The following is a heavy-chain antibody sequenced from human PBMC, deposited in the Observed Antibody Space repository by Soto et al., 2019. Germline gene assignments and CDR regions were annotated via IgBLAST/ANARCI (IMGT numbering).Heavy chain of an antibody. CDR3: ARGVVDTNVVFKWFDP. D-gene: IGHD2-15*01. CDR2: IIPLFGIP. Sequence: GASVKVSCKASGLRYSSHVISWVRQAPGQGLEWMGGIIPLFGIPNYAQKFQGRLTITADKSTSTAYMELSSLRSEDTAVYYCARGVVDTNVVFKWFDPWGQGTLVTVSS. J-gene: IGHJ5*02. V-gene: IGHV1-69*10. CDR1: GLRYSSHV.